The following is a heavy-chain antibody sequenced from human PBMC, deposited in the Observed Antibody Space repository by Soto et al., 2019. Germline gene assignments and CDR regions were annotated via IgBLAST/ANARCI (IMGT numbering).Heavy chain of an antibody. CDR1: GFTPTSSA. J-gene: IGHJ3*02. Sequence: SVKVSCKASGFTPTSSAVQWVRQARGQRLEWIGWIVVGSGNTNYAQKFQERVTITRDMSTSTAYMELSSLRSEDTAVYCCEARRSPVPNDAFDIWGQGTMVTVSS. V-gene: IGHV1-58*01. CDR2: IVVGSGNT. CDR3: EARRSPVPNDAFDI.